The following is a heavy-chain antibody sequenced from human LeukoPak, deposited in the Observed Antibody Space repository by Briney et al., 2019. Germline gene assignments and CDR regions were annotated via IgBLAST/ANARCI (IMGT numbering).Heavy chain of an antibody. D-gene: IGHD2-15*01. V-gene: IGHV3-11*01. CDR1: GFTFSDYY. Sequence: GGSLRLSCAASGFTFSDYYMSWIRQAPGKGLEWVSYISSSGSTIYYADSVKGRFTISRDNSKNTLYLQMNSLRAEDTAVYYCAKNGDRGAYCSGGSCYPYYYYYMDVWGKGTTVTISS. J-gene: IGHJ6*03. CDR2: ISSSGSTI. CDR3: AKNGDRGAYCSGGSCYPYYYYYMDV.